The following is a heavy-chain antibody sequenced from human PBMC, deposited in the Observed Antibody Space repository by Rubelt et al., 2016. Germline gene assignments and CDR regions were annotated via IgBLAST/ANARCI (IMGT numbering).Heavy chain of an antibody. CDR2: IYYSGST. V-gene: IGHV4-59*01. CDR1: GGSISTYY. Sequence: QVQLQESGPGLVKPSETLSLTCTVSGGSISTYYWSWIRQPPGKGLEWIGYIYYSGSTSYNPSLRSRVTISVDTTKNQFSLRLSSGTAADTAVYYCARVNRYYFDDWGQGTLVTVSS. CDR3: ARVNRYYFDD. J-gene: IGHJ4*02.